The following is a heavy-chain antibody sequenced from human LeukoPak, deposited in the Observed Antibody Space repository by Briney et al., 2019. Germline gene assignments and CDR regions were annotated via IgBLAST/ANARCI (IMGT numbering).Heavy chain of an antibody. D-gene: IGHD5-18*01. CDR2: IRWNRGSI. J-gene: IGHJ4*02. V-gene: IGHV3-9*01. Sequence: GGSLRLSCAASGFTFEDYATHWVRHTPGKGLGWGSGIRWNRGSIGYADPVKGRFTISRDNAKNSLYLQMNSLRAEDTALYYCAKDREFRSYGYYFDYWGQGTLVTVSS. CDR1: GFTFEDYA. CDR3: AKDREFRSYGYYFDY.